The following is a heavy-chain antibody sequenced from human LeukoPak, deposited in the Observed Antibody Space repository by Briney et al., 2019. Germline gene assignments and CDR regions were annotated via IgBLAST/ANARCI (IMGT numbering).Heavy chain of an antibody. V-gene: IGHV3-23*01. J-gene: IGHJ3*01. D-gene: IGHD5-24*01. Sequence: GGSLRLSCAASGFTFSSHGMNWVRQAPGKGLEWVSGITGSGGNRYYADSVKGRFTISRDNSKNTLYLQMNSLRAEDTAVYYCAMKAVPRPRLHDAFDFWGQGTVVSVSS. CDR3: AMKAVPRPRLHDAFDF. CDR2: ITGSGGNR. CDR1: GFTFSSHG.